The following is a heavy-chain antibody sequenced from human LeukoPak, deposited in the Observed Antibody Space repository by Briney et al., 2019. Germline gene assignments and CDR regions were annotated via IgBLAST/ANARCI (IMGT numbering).Heavy chain of an antibody. CDR1: GGSITCISYY. D-gene: IGHD6-13*01. CDR3: ARGRYSSSTSDY. CDR2: IYHLGSV. J-gene: IGHJ4*02. V-gene: IGHV4-39*01. Sequence: SEALSLTCTVSGGSITCISYYWGWIRQPPGRGLEWIGSIYHLGSVRYNPSLKNRVTISVDTSMNQFSLNLSSVTAADTAVYYCARGRYSSSTSDYWGQGTLVTVSS.